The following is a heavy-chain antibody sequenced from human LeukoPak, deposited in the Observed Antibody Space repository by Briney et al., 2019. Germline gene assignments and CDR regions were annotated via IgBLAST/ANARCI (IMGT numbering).Heavy chain of an antibody. J-gene: IGHJ4*02. D-gene: IGHD2-2*01. V-gene: IGHV1-3*01. CDR3: ARVYCSSTSCKYYFDY. Sequence: ASVNVSCKASGYTFTNYAVHWVRQAPGQRLEWMGWINAGNGNTEYSQNFQGRVTITRDTSASTAYMELSSLRSEDTAVYSCARVYCSSTSCKYYFDYWGQGTLVTVSS. CDR2: INAGNGNT. CDR1: GYTFTNYA.